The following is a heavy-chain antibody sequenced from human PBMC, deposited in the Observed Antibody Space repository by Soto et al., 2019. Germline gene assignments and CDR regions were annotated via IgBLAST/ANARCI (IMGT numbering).Heavy chain of an antibody. V-gene: IGHV4-39*01. CDR1: GGSISSSSYY. Sequence: LSLTCTVSGGSISSSSYYWGWIRQPPGKGLEWIGSIYYSGSTYYNPSLKSRVTISVDTSKNQFSLKLSSVTAADTAVYYCARAMYSSSSLFDYWGQGTLVTVSS. J-gene: IGHJ4*02. CDR2: IYYSGST. D-gene: IGHD6-6*01. CDR3: ARAMYSSSSLFDY.